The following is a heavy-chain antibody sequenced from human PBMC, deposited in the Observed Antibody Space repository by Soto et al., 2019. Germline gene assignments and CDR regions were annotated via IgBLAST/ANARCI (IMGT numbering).Heavy chain of an antibody. CDR3: ATRITVFGLLIPPFDP. D-gene: IGHD3-3*01. V-gene: IGHV4-34*01. CDR2: INHTGGT. CDR1: GGSVNGYY. Sequence: SETLSLTCAVYGGSVNGYYWNWIRQPPGKGLGWIGEINHTGGTHYNPSLKSRVTMSVDTSKNQFSLRLSSVTAADTAIYYCATRITVFGLLIPPFDPWGQGTQVTVSS. J-gene: IGHJ5*02.